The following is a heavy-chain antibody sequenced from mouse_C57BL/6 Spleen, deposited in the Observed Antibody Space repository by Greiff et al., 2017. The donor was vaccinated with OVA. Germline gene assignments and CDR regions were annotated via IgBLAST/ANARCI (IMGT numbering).Heavy chain of an antibody. Sequence: QVQLQQPGAELVKPGASVKLSCKASGYTFTSYWMHWVKQRPGQGLEWIGMIHPNSGSTNYNEKFKSKATLTVDKSSSTAYMQLSSLTSEDSAVYYCARVLITTVVATRDFDYWGQGTTLTVSS. CDR2: IHPNSGST. V-gene: IGHV1-64*01. J-gene: IGHJ2*01. CDR1: GYTFTSYW. D-gene: IGHD1-1*01. CDR3: ARVLITTVVATRDFDY.